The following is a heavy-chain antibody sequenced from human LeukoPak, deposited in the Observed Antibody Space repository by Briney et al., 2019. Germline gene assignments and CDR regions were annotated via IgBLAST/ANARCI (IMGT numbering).Heavy chain of an antibody. J-gene: IGHJ4*02. V-gene: IGHV3-23*01. CDR3: ARGLFGGPKSTTFDY. CDR1: GFTFRSYA. Sequence: GGSLRLSCAASGFTFRSYAMSWVRQAPGKGLEWVSAISGSGGSTYYADSVKGRFTISRDNSKNTLYLQMSSLRAKDTAVYYCARGLFGGPKSTTFDYWGQGTLVTVSS. D-gene: IGHD2-21*01. CDR2: ISGSGGST.